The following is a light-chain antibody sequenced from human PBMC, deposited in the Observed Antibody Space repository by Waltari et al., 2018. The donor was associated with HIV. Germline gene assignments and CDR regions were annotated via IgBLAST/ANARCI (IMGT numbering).Light chain of an antibody. V-gene: IGLV2-11*01. Sequence: QSALTQPRSLSGSPGQSVTISCTGSSSDVGVYDFVSWYQQYPGKAPKLIIFNVSKRPSGGPDRFSGSKSGNTASLTISGLQAEDEADYHCCSYAGSYSYVFGTGTQVTVL. CDR3: CSYAGSYSYV. CDR2: NVS. CDR1: SSDVGVYDF. J-gene: IGLJ1*01.